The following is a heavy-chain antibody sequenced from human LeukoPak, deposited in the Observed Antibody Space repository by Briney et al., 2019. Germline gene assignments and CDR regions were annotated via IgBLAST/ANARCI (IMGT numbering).Heavy chain of an antibody. CDR1: GFTFDDYA. J-gene: IGHJ4*02. Sequence: GRSLRLSCAASGFTFDDYAMHWVRQAPGKGLEWVSGISWNSKNIGYADSVKGRFTISRDNAKNSVYLQMNSLRAEDTALYYCTKEHYYIDSKGPYDNWGQGTLVTVSS. CDR3: TKEHYYIDSKGPYDN. CDR2: ISWNSKNI. D-gene: IGHD3-22*01. V-gene: IGHV3-9*01.